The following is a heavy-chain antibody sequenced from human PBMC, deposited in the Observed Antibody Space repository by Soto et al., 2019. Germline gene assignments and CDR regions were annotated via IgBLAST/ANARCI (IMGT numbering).Heavy chain of an antibody. V-gene: IGHV4-31*03. CDR3: ARDKITGLFDY. J-gene: IGHJ4*02. CDR1: GGSFRTGDYY. CDR2: IYYTGST. D-gene: IGHD2-8*02. Sequence: SATLSLTCTVSGGSFRTGDYYWSWIRQHPGKGLEWIGYIYYTGSTYYNPSLKSRVTISVDRSKNQFSLKLTSVTAADTAVYYCARDKITGLFDYWGQGTLVTVS.